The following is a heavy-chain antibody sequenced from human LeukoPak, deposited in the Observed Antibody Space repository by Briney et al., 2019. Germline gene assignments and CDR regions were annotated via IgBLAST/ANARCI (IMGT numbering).Heavy chain of an antibody. Sequence: PGGSLRLSCAASGFTFSNYGMHWVRQAPGKGPEWVTLISYDGSNKYYADSVKGRFTISRDNSKNTLYLQMNSLRAEDTAVYYCAKDYRPHDFWSGLVDYWGQGTLVTVSS. D-gene: IGHD3-3*01. CDR2: ISYDGSNK. CDR1: GFTFSNYG. J-gene: IGHJ4*02. V-gene: IGHV3-30*18. CDR3: AKDYRPHDFWSGLVDY.